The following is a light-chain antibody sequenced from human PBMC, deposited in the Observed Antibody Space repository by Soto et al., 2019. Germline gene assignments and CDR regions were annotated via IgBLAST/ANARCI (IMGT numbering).Light chain of an antibody. J-gene: IGLJ3*02. CDR1: SSDVGAHNY. CDR2: EVS. Sequence: QSALTQPASVSVSPGQSITISCTGTSSDVGAHNYVSWYQQHPGKAPKLMIYEVSDRPSGVSDRFSGSRSGNTASLTISGLQAEEESDYYCSSYTSSSNWVFGGGTKVTVL. CDR3: SSYTSSSNWV. V-gene: IGLV2-14*01.